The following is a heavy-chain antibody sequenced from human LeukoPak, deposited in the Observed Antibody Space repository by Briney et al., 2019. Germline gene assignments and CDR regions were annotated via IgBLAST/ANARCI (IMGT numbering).Heavy chain of an antibody. V-gene: IGHV3-30-3*01. CDR3: AKDLAQQWLVGNFDY. D-gene: IGHD6-19*01. J-gene: IGHJ4*02. Sequence: PGGSLRLSCAASGFTFSSYAMLWVRQAPGKGLEWVAVISYDGSSKYYADSVKGRLTISRDNSKNTLYLQMNSLRAEDTAVYYCAKDLAQQWLVGNFDYWGQGTLVTVSS. CDR1: GFTFSSYA. CDR2: ISYDGSSK.